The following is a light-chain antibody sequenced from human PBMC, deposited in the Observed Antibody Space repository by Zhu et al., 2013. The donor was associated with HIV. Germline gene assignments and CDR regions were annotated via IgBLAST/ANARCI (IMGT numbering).Light chain of an antibody. Sequence: DIQMTQSPRTLSASVGDRVSITCRASQSISAWVAWYQQKPGKAPSLLIYKASTLQIGVPSRFSGSGYGTEFTLTVNSLQPDDFATYYCQQYQTFPGFGQGTKVEIK. CDR2: KAS. CDR1: QSISAW. J-gene: IGKJ1*01. V-gene: IGKV1-5*03. CDR3: QQYQTFPG.